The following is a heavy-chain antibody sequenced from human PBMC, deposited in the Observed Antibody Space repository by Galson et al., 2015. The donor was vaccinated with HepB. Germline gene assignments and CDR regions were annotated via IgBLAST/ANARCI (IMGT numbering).Heavy chain of an antibody. V-gene: IGHV2-5*02. D-gene: IGHD3-3*02. CDR3: HFYYYGMDV. J-gene: IGHJ6*02. CDR2: IYWDDDK. Sequence: LVKPTQTLTLTCTFSGFSPSTSGVGVGWIRQPPGKALEWLALIYWDDDKRYSPPLKSRLTITKDTSKNQVVLTMTNMDPVDTATYYCHFYYYGMDVWGQGTTVTVSS. CDR1: GFSPSTSGVG.